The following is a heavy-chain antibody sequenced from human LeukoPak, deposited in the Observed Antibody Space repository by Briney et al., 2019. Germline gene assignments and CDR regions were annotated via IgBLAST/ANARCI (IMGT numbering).Heavy chain of an antibody. Sequence: GGSLRLSCAASGFTFSSYAMHWVRQAPGKGLEWVAVISYDGSNKYYADSVKGRFTISRDNSKNTLYLQMNSLRAEDTAVYYCARDSTRGGYSGYDSRFDYWGQGTLVTVSS. V-gene: IGHV3-30-3*01. CDR1: GFTFSSYA. J-gene: IGHJ4*02. CDR3: ARDSTRGGYSGYDSRFDY. CDR2: ISYDGSNK. D-gene: IGHD5-12*01.